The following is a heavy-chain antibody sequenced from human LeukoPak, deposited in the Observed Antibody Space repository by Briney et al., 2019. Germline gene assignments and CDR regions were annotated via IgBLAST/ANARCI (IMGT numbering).Heavy chain of an antibody. D-gene: IGHD1-26*01. CDR1: GGSLSRYY. CDR2: IYYSGAT. Sequence: SETLSLTCTVSGGSLSRYYWRWVREPPGKGPERGGYIYYSGATNYYPSLKSPVTISLATSKPQFSLKESSVTAADTALYYCARDTYSGIYYPYYYYYYMDVWGKGTTVTVSS. CDR3: ARDTYSGIYYPYYYYYYMDV. V-gene: IGHV4-59*01. J-gene: IGHJ6*03.